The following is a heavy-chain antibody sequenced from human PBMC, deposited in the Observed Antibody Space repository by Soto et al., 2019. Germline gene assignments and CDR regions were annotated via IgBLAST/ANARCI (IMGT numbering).Heavy chain of an antibody. V-gene: IGHV4-34*01. CDR3: ARPKQWLPRDGMDV. J-gene: IGHJ6*02. CDR2: INHSGST. D-gene: IGHD6-19*01. Sequence: RLRETLSLTCAVYGGSFSGYYWSWIRQPPGKGLEWIGEINHSGSTNYNPSLKSRVTISVDTSKNQFSLKLSSVTAADTAVYYCARPKQWLPRDGMDVWGQGTTVTVSS. CDR1: GGSFSGYY.